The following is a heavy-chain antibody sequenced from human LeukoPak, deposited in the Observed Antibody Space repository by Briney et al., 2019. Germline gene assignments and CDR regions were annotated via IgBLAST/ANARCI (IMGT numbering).Heavy chain of an antibody. Sequence: EASVKVSCKASGYTFTSYGISWVRQAPGQGLEWMGRIIPILGIANYAQKFQGRVTITADKSTSTAYMELSSLRSEDTAVYYCASTPNYYYYYMDVWGKGTTVTVSS. J-gene: IGHJ6*03. CDR2: IIPILGIA. CDR1: GYTFTSYG. V-gene: IGHV1-69*04. CDR3: ASTPNYYYYYMDV.